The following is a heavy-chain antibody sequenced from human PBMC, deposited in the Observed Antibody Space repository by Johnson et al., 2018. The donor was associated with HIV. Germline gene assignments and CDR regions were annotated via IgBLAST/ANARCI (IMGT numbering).Heavy chain of an antibody. V-gene: IGHV3-38*03. CDR2: ISGGRT. D-gene: IGHD6-19*01. J-gene: IGHJ3*02. Sequence: VLLVESGGGVVQPGGSLRLACAASGFTVSSNEMRWVRQAPGKGLEWVSSISGGRTYYADSVKGRFTISRDNSKNTLYLHMNSLRAEDTAVYYCATSVEQWLVWNAFDIWGQGTMVTVSS. CDR1: GFTVSSNE. CDR3: ATSVEQWLVWNAFDI.